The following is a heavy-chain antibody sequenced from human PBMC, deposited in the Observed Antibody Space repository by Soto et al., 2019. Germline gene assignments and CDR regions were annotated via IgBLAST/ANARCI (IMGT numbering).Heavy chain of an antibody. D-gene: IGHD1-26*01. Sequence: EVQLVESGGGLVQPGRSLRLSCAASGFTFDDYAMHWVRQAPGKGLEWVSGISWNSGSIGYADSVKGRFTISRDNAKNSMYLQMNRLRAEDTALYYCARVGATGYYGMDVWGQGTTVTVSS. J-gene: IGHJ6*02. V-gene: IGHV3-9*01. CDR1: GFTFDDYA. CDR2: ISWNSGSI. CDR3: ARVGATGYYGMDV.